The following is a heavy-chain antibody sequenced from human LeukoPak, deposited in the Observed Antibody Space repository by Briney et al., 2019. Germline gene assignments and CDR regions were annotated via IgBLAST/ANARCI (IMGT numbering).Heavy chain of an antibody. CDR2: ISAYNGNT. Sequence: PEASVKVSCKASGYTFTSYGISWVRQAPGQGLEWMGWISAYNGNTNYAQKLQGRVTMTTDTSTSTAYMELRSLGSDDTAVYYCARDLYGSSWGGYWFNPWGQGTLVTVSS. CDR1: GYTFTSYG. D-gene: IGHD6-13*01. CDR3: ARDLYGSSWGGYWFNP. J-gene: IGHJ5*02. V-gene: IGHV1-18*01.